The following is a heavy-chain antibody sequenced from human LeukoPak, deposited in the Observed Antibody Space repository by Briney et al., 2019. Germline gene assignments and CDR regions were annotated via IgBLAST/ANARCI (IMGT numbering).Heavy chain of an antibody. CDR1: GGSFSGYY. V-gene: IGHV4-34*01. D-gene: IGHD3-3*01. Sequence: SETLSLTCAVYGGSFSGYYWSWIRQPPGKGLEWIGEINHSGSTNYNPSLKSRVTISVDTSKNQFSLKLSSVTAADTAVYYCARGRLRFVGFNWFDPWGQGTLVTVSS. CDR2: INHSGST. CDR3: ARGRLRFVGFNWFDP. J-gene: IGHJ5*02.